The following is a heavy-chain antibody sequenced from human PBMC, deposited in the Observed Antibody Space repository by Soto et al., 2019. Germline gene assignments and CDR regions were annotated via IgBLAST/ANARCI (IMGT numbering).Heavy chain of an antibody. CDR3: AKALRFLEWLSPMDV. J-gene: IGHJ6*02. Sequence: PVGSLRLSCAASGFTFSSYAMSWVRQAPGKGLEWVSAISGSGGSTYYADSVKGRFTISRDNSKNTLYLQMNSLRAEDTAVYYCAKALRFLEWLSPMDVWGQGTTVTVSS. CDR1: GFTFSSYA. CDR2: ISGSGGST. D-gene: IGHD3-3*01. V-gene: IGHV3-23*01.